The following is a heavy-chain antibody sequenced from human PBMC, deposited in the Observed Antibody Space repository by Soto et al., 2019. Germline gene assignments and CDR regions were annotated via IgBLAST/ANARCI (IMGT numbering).Heavy chain of an antibody. CDR1: GGSISTGGYS. J-gene: IGHJ6*02. CDR3: ARRLYYDSSGFEGGGMAF. D-gene: IGHD3-22*01. Sequence: SEALCLTFAVSGGSISTGGYSVSWIRQPPEKGLEWLGYISYSGGTNHNPSLKSRVSISGDTSKNQFSLKLSSVIAADTAVYYCARRLYYDSSGFEGGGMAFWGQRTSVTGSS. V-gene: IGHV4-61*08. CDR2: ISYSGGT.